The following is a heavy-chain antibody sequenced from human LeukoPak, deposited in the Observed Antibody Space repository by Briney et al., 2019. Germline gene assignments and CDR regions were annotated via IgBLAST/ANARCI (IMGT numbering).Heavy chain of an antibody. CDR3: ARWRCTSGGSCTYYFDY. CDR1: GGIFSSYA. J-gene: IGHJ4*02. Sequence: SVTVSCKASGGIFSSYAISWVRQAPGQGLEWMGRIIPILGIANYAQKFQGRVTITADKSTSTAYMELSSLRSEDTAVYYCARWRCTSGGSCTYYFDYWGQGTLVTVSS. V-gene: IGHV1-69*04. D-gene: IGHD2-15*01. CDR2: IIPILGIA.